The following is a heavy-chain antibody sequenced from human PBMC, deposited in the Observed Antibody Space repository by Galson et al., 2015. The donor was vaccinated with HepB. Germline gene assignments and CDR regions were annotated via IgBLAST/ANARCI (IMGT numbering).Heavy chain of an antibody. D-gene: IGHD2/OR15-2a*01. CDR2: ISYDGSNK. J-gene: IGHJ6*02. V-gene: IGHV3-30*04. CDR1: GFTFSSYA. CDR3: ARAWTSPFLYYYYYYGMDV. Sequence: SLRLSCAASGFTFSSYAMHWVRQAPGKGLEWVAVISYDGSNKYYADSVKGRFTISRDNSKNTLYLQMNSLRAEDTAVYYCARAWTSPFLYYYYYYGMDVWGQGTTVTVSS.